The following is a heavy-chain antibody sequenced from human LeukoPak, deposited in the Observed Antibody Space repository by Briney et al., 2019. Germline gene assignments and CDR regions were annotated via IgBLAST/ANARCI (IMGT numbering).Heavy chain of an antibody. J-gene: IGHJ4*02. D-gene: IGHD5-12*01. CDR3: ARGYSGSRRRYYFDY. CDR1: GFTFSSYS. V-gene: IGHV3-48*04. CDR2: ISSSGSTI. Sequence: QPGGSLRLSCAASGFTFSSYSMNWVRQAPGKGLEWVSYISSSGSTIYYADSVKGRFTISRDNAKNSLYLQMNSLRAEDTAVYYCARGYSGSRRRYYFDYWGQGTLVTVSS.